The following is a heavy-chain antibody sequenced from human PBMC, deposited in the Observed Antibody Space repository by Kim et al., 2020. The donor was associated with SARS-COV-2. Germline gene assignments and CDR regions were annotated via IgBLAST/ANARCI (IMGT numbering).Heavy chain of an antibody. V-gene: IGHV3-30*18. D-gene: IGHD2-21*01. J-gene: IGHJ4*02. Sequence: GGSLRLSCAASGFTFNNYGMYWVRQAPGKGLEWVALISYDGSNRYYADSVKGRFTISRDNSKNTLYLQMNSLRAEDTAVYYCAKDLEADCGGDCPTGYWGQGTLVSVSS. CDR3: AKDLEADCGGDCPTGY. CDR1: GFTFNNYG. CDR2: ISYDGSNR.